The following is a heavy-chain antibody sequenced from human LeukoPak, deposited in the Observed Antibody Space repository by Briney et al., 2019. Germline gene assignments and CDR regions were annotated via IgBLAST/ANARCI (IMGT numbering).Heavy chain of an antibody. D-gene: IGHD6-6*01. J-gene: IGHJ6*03. CDR3: ARESIAARGLYYYYYYMDV. V-gene: IGHV4-61*02. CDR2: IYTSGST. CDR1: GGSISSGSYY. Sequence: SETLSLTCTVSGGSISSGSYYWSWIRQPAGKGLEWIGRIYTSGSTNYNPSLKSRVTISVDTSKNQFSLKLSSVTAADTAVYYCARESIAARGLYYYYYYMDVWGKGTTVTVSS.